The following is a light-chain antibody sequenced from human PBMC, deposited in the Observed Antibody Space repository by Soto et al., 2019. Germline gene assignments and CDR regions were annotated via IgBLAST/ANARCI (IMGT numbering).Light chain of an antibody. CDR3: QQRSNWPLT. Sequence: EIVLTQSPATLSLSPGERATLSCRASQSVSSYLAWYQQKPGQAPRLLIYDASNRATGIPARFSGSGSGTDFTLTISSLEPEDFAVYYCQQRSNWPLTFGGGTQGEIK. J-gene: IGKJ4*01. CDR2: DAS. V-gene: IGKV3-11*01. CDR1: QSVSSY.